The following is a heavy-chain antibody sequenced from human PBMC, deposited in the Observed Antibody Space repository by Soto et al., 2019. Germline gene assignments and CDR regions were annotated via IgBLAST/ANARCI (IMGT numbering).Heavy chain of an antibody. CDR3: AKDDLNYYDSSGYLV. CDR2: ISGSGGST. V-gene: IGHV3-23*01. CDR1: GFTFSSYA. Sequence: GGSLRLSCAASGFTFSSYAMSWVRQAPGKGLEWVSAISGSGGSTYYADSVKGRFTISRDNSKNTLYLQMNSLRAEDTAVYYCAKDDLNYYDSSGYLVWGQGTLVTVSS. J-gene: IGHJ4*02. D-gene: IGHD3-22*01.